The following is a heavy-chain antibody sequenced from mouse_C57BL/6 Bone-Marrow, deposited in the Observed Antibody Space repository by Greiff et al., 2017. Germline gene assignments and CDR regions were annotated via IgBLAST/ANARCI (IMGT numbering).Heavy chain of an antibody. CDR3: ASGRLRSPFAY. J-gene: IGHJ3*01. D-gene: IGHD2-4*01. V-gene: IGHV1-69*01. CDR2: IDPYDSNT. CDR1: GYTFTSYW. Sequence: VQLQQPGAELVMPGASVKLSCKASGYTFTSYWMHWVKQRPGQGLEWIGEIDPYDSNTNYNQKFKGKSTLTVDKSSSAAYMQLSSLTSEDSADYCSASGRLRSPFAYWGRGTLVTVSA.